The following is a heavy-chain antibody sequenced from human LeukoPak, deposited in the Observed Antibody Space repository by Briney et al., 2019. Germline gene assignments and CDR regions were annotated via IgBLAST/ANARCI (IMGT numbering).Heavy chain of an antibody. CDR1: GYTFTGYY. V-gene: IGHV1-2*06. CDR2: INPNSGGT. CDR3: ARDLPYYYDSSDIDY. D-gene: IGHD3-22*01. Sequence: EASVKVSCKASGYTFTGYYMHWVRQAPGQGLEWMGRINPNSGGTNYAQKFQGRVTMTRDTSISTAYMELSRLRSDDTAVYYCARDLPYYYDSSDIDYWGQGTLVTVSS. J-gene: IGHJ4*02.